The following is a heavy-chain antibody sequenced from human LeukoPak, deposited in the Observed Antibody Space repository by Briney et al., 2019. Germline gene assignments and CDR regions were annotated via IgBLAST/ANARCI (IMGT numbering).Heavy chain of an antibody. Sequence: RASVKVSCKASGYTFTGYYMHWVRQATGQGLEWMGWMNPNSGNTGYAQKFQGRVTMTRNTSISTAYMELSSLRSEDTAVYYCARVGVAGSYYWGQGTLVTVSS. CDR2: MNPNSGNT. J-gene: IGHJ4*02. V-gene: IGHV1-8*02. D-gene: IGHD6-19*01. CDR3: ARVGVAGSYY. CDR1: GYTFTGYY.